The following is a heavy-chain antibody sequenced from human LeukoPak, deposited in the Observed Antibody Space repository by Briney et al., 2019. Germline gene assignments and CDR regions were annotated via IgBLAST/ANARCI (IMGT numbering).Heavy chain of an antibody. CDR3: ARFREYTYGPFDS. CDR2: LSHDERNK. CDR1: GFSFSSFG. D-gene: IGHD5-18*01. V-gene: IGHV3-30*04. J-gene: IGHJ4*02. Sequence: GGSLRLSCAASGFSFSSFGMNWVRQAPGKGLEWVAVLSHDERNKSYADSVKGRFIISRDNSKKTLYLQMNSLRGEDTAAYYCARFREYTYGPFDSWGQGTLVTVSS.